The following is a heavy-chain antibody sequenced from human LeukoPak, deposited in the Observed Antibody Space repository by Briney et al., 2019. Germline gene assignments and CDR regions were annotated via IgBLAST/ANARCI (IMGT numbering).Heavy chain of an antibody. CDR2: IRSKAYGGTT. J-gene: IGHJ4*02. V-gene: IGHV3-49*03. CDR3: TRDADGDYGVVDY. D-gene: IGHD4-17*01. Sequence: QTGGSLRLSCTASGFTFGDYGMSWFRQAPGKGLEWVGFIRSKAYGGTTEYAASVKGRFTISRDDSKTIAYLQMNSLKTEDTAVYYCTRDADGDYGVVDYWGQGTLVIVSS. CDR1: GFTFGDYG.